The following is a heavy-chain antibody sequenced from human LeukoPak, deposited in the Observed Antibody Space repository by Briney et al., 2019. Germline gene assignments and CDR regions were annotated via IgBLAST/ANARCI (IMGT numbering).Heavy chain of an antibody. CDR2: INHSGST. CDR3: ARSLGANTWVGNWFDP. J-gene: IGHJ5*02. D-gene: IGHD3-10*01. V-gene: IGHV4-34*01. Sequence: PSETLSLTCAVYGGSFSGYYWSWIRQPPGKGLEWIGEINHSGSTNYNPSLKSRVTISADTSNNQLSLKLSSVTAADTAIYFCARSLGANTWVGNWFDPWGQGTLVTVSP. CDR1: GGSFSGYY.